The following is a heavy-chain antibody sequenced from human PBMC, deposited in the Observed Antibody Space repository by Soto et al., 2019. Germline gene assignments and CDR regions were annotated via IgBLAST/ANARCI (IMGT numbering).Heavy chain of an antibody. J-gene: IGHJ6*03. D-gene: IGHD4-17*01. V-gene: IGHV3-53*04. CDR2: IYSGGST. Sequence: GGSLRLSCAASGFTVSSNYMSWVRQAPGKGLEWVSVIYSGGSTYYADSVKGRFTISRNNSKNTLYLQMNSLRAEDTAVYYCVRVTTLFVRYYYYYMDVWGKGTTVTVSS. CDR3: VRVTTLFVRYYYYYMDV. CDR1: GFTVSSNY.